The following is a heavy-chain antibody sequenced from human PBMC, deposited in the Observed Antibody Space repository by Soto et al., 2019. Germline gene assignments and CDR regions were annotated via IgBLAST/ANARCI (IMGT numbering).Heavy chain of an antibody. CDR1: GGSISSYY. V-gene: IGHV4-59*01. J-gene: IGHJ6*03. CDR2: IYYSGST. CDR3: ARGRDGYYYYYMDV. Sequence: SETLSLTCPVSGGSISSYYWSWIRPPPGKGLEWIGYIYYSGSTNYNPSLKSRVTISVDTSKNQFSLKLSSVTAADTAVYYCARGRDGYYYYYMDVWGKGTTVTVSS.